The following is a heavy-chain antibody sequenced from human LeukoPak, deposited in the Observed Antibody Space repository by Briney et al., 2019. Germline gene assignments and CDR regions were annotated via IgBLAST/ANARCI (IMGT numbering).Heavy chain of an antibody. CDR3: ASVEPFEDFDY. J-gene: IGHJ4*02. Sequence: ASVKVSCKASGGTFSSYAIGWVRQAPGQGLEWMGWINPNSGGTNYAQKFQGRVTMTRDTSISTAYMELSRLRSDDTAVYYCASVEPFEDFDYWGQGTLVTVSS. V-gene: IGHV1-2*02. CDR2: INPNSGGT. D-gene: IGHD3-9*01. CDR1: GGTFSSYA.